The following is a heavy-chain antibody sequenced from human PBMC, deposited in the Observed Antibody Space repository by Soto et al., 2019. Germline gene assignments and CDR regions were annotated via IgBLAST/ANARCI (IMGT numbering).Heavy chain of an antibody. V-gene: IGHV1-69*06. J-gene: IGHJ6*02. CDR3: ARALLSHSYDSGGYDSYFHAMDV. D-gene: IGHD3-22*01. CDR1: GGTFSSLD. CDR2: IIPISETT. Sequence: SVKVSCKASGGTFSSLDINWVRQAPGQGLEWMGGIIPISETTNYAQIFQGRVSIVADKSTSTAYMELSRLRSEDTAVYYCARALLSHSYDSGGYDSYFHAMDVWGQGTPDTVSS.